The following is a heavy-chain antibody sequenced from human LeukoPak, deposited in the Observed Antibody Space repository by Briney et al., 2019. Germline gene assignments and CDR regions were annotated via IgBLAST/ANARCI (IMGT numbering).Heavy chain of an antibody. D-gene: IGHD3-22*01. V-gene: IGHV1-69*13. CDR3: ARGNGYYYDSSGYPNDYFDY. J-gene: IGHJ4*02. CDR2: IIPIFGTA. CDR1: GYTFTSYG. Sequence: SVKVSCKASGYTFTSYGISWVRQAPGQGLEWMGGIIPIFGTANHAQKFQGRVTITADESTSTAYMELSSLRSEDTAVYYCARGNGYYYDSSGYPNDYFDYWGQGTLVTVSS.